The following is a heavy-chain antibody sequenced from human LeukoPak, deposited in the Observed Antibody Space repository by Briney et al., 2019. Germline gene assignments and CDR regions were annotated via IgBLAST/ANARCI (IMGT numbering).Heavy chain of an antibody. V-gene: IGHV3-23*01. CDR2: ISANGSIA. CDR3: AKDTSSGWPNWFDP. CDR1: GFTFSAYG. J-gene: IGHJ5*02. D-gene: IGHD6-19*01. Sequence: GGSLRLSCAASGFTFSAYGMSWVRQSPGQGLEWVSGISANGSIAFYARSVRGRFTISRDNPQNTLYLQMNSLRAEDTAVYYCAKDTSSGWPNWFDPWGQGTLVTVSS.